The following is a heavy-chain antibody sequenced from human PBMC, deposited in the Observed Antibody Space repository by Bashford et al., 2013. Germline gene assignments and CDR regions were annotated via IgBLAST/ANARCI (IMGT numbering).Heavy chain of an antibody. CDR2: IYDGGNT. D-gene: IGHD5-24*01. CDR1: GGPIATGAGYY. CDR3: AGRNAYSQVRGGAFGIS. J-gene: IGHJ3*01. V-gene: IGHV4-31*03. Sequence: SETLSLTCTVSGGPIATGAGYYWSWIRQLPGKGLEWIGYIYDGGNTYSNPSLKSRLTISLDTSNNHFSLSLSSVTAADTAVYYCAGRNAYSQVRGGAFGISWGQGTMVTVSS.